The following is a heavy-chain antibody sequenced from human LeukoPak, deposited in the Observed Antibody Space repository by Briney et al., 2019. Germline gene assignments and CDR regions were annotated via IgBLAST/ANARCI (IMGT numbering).Heavy chain of an antibody. D-gene: IGHD3-3*01. CDR1: GYSFTSYW. CDR3: ARHVGHYDFWSSSAMSWFDP. J-gene: IGHJ5*02. Sequence: GESLKISCKGSGYSFTSYWIGWVRQMPGKGLEWMGIIYPGDSDTRYSPSFQGQVTISADKSISTAYLQWSSLKASDTAMYYCARHVGHYDFWSSSAMSWFDPWGQGTLVTVSS. V-gene: IGHV5-51*01. CDR2: IYPGDSDT.